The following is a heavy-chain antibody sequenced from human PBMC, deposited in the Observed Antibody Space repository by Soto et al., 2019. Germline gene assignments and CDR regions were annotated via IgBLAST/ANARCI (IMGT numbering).Heavy chain of an antibody. CDR1: GDSIGGVGY. D-gene: IGHD2-21*02. CDR2: ISSSGST. Sequence: SETLSLTCTVSGDSIGGVGYWSWIRQFPGGGLEWIGCISSSGSTYYNPALNNRISLSLDTSQNQFSLKLLSVTAADTAIYYCARSGVTGIVIPSHWFDPWGQGTLVTVSS. CDR3: ARSGVTGIVIPSHWFDP. J-gene: IGHJ5*02. V-gene: IGHV4-31*03.